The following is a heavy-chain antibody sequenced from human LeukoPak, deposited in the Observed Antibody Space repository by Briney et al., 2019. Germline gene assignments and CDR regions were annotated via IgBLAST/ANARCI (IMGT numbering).Heavy chain of an antibody. J-gene: IGHJ4*02. V-gene: IGHV3-74*01. CDR1: GFTFSSSW. D-gene: IGHD6-19*01. CDR2: IKTDGSTT. CDR3: ARGGGLVVFYFDY. Sequence: GGSLRLSCAVSGFTFSSSWMHWVRQAPGKGLVWVSHIKTDGSTTAYADSVKGRFTISRDNSKNTLYLQMNSLRAEDTAVYSCARGGGLVVFYFDYWGQGALVTVSS.